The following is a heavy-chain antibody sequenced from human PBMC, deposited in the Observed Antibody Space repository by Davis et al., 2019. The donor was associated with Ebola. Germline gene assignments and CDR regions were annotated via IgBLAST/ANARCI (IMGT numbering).Heavy chain of an antibody. D-gene: IGHD6-19*01. CDR3: SRGSSGWGWGY. V-gene: IGHV3-49*04. J-gene: IGHJ4*02. CDR2: IKSKTYGGTT. CDR1: GFTFGDSA. Sequence: GESLKISCTASGFTFGDSAMTWVRQAPGKGLEWVGFIKSKTYGGTTEYAASVKGRFTISRDDSKSIAYLQMNSLKTEDTAVYYCSRGSSGWGWGYWGQGTLVTVSS.